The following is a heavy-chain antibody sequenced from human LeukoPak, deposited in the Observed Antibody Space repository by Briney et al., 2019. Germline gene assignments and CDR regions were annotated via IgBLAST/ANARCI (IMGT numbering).Heavy chain of an antibody. CDR2: ISGSGGST. D-gene: IGHD6-19*01. CDR1: GFTFNTYT. CDR3: AKTGSGWYYFDY. V-gene: IGHV3-23*01. J-gene: IGHJ4*02. Sequence: SGGSLRLSCAASGFTFNTYTMNWVRQAPGKGLEWVSAISGSGGSTYYADSVKGRFTISRDNSKNTLYLQMNSLRAEDTAVYYCAKTGSGWYYFDYWGQGTLVTVSS.